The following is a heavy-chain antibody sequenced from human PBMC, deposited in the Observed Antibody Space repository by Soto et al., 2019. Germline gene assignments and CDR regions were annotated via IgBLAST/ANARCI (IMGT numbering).Heavy chain of an antibody. D-gene: IGHD1-1*01. J-gene: IGHJ6*02. CDR3: AREDWNTAYYYYGMDV. CDR1: GGTFSSSA. V-gene: IGHV1-69*12. CDR2: IIPIFGTA. Sequence: QVQLVQSGAEVKKPGSSVKVSCKASGGTFSSSAISWVRQAPGRGLEWMGGIIPIFGTANYAQKFQGRVTITADESTCTAYMELSSLRSEETAVYYCAREDWNTAYYYYGMDVWGQGTTVTVSS.